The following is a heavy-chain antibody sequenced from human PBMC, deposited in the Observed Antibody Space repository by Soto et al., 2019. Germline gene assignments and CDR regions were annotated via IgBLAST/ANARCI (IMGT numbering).Heavy chain of an antibody. Sequence: SLKISCAASGFTFDDYAMHWVRQAPGKGLEWVSGISWNSGSIGYADSVKGRFTISRDNAKNSLYLQMNSLRAEDTALYYCAKGVYGSGSTDAFDIWGQGTMVTVSS. J-gene: IGHJ3*02. CDR3: AKGVYGSGSTDAFDI. CDR1: GFTFDDYA. V-gene: IGHV3-9*01. D-gene: IGHD3-10*01. CDR2: ISWNSGSI.